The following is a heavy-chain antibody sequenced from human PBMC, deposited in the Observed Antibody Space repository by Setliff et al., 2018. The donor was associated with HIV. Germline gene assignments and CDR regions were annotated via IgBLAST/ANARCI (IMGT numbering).Heavy chain of an antibody. Sequence: ETRSLACAVPGDSVGGYYGSWIRQPAGGGLEWIGRFHNSAGSNSNPSLKSRVTMSVDTPKNQLSLKLTAVSAADTAVYYCARDRIEVLADRPSDVFDIWGRGIMVTVSS. CDR3: ARDRIEVLADRPSDVFDI. D-gene: IGHD3-16*02. V-gene: IGHV4-4*07. J-gene: IGHJ3*02. CDR2: FHNSAGS. CDR1: GDSVGGYY.